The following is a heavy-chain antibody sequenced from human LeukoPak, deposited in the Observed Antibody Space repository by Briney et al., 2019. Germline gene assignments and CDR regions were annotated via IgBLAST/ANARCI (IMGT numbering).Heavy chain of an antibody. CDR2: ISGSGGST. Sequence: GGSLRLSCAASGFTFSSYAMSWVRQAPGKGLEWVSAISGSGGSTYYADSVKGRFTISRDNSKNTLYLQMNSLRAEVTAVYYCAKDALGYCSGGSCYAMSFDYWGQGTLVTVSS. J-gene: IGHJ4*02. CDR3: AKDALGYCSGGSCYAMSFDY. D-gene: IGHD2-15*01. V-gene: IGHV3-23*01. CDR1: GFTFSSYA.